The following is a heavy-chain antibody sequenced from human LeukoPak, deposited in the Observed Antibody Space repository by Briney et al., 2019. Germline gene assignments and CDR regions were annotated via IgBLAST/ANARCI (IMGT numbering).Heavy chain of an antibody. Sequence: SVKVSCKASGGTFSSYAIGWVRQAPGQGLEWMGRIIPILGIANYAQKFQGRVTITADKSTSTAYMELSSLRSEDTAVYYCARDYYDSSGYYYPNVYYFDYWGQGTLVTVSS. V-gene: IGHV1-69*04. D-gene: IGHD3-22*01. CDR2: IIPILGIA. J-gene: IGHJ4*02. CDR1: GGTFSSYA. CDR3: ARDYYDSSGYYYPNVYYFDY.